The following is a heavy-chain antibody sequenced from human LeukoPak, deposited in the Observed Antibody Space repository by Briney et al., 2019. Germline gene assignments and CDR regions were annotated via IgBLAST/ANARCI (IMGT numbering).Heavy chain of an antibody. CDR3: ARANQLLFKWFDP. D-gene: IGHD2-2*01. CDR2: IIPIFGTA. V-gene: IGHV1-69*05. CDR1: GGTFSSYA. Sequence: GAPVKVSCKASGGTFSSYAISWVRQAPGQGLEWMGRIIPIFGTANYAQKFQGRVTITTDESTSTAYMELSSLRSEDTAVYYCARANQLLFKWFDPWGQGTLVTVSS. J-gene: IGHJ5*02.